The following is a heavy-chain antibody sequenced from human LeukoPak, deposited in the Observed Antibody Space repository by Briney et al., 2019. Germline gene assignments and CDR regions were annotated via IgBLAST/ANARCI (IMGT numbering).Heavy chain of an antibody. CDR2: MNPNSGNT. V-gene: IGHV1-8*01. J-gene: IGHJ5*02. CDR3: ARDYGGSSGWFDP. CDR1: GYTFTSYD. D-gene: IGHD4-23*01. Sequence: VKVSCKASGYTFTSYDINWVRQATGQGLEWMGWMNPNSGNTGYAQKFQGRVTMTRNTSISTAYMELRSLTSEDTAVYYCARDYGGSSGWFDPWGQGTLVTVSS.